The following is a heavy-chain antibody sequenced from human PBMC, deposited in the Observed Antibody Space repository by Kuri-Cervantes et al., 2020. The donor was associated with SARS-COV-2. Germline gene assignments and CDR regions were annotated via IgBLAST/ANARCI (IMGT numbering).Heavy chain of an antibody. J-gene: IGHJ3*02. CDR1: GGTFSSYA. CDR3: ARGPHNAFDI. CDR2: IIPIFGTA. Sequence: SVKVSCKASGGTFSSYAISWVRQALGQGLEWMGGIIPIFGTANYAQKFQGRVTITTDESTSTAYMELSSLRSEDTAVYYCARGPHNAFDIWGQGTMVTVSS. V-gene: IGHV1-69*05.